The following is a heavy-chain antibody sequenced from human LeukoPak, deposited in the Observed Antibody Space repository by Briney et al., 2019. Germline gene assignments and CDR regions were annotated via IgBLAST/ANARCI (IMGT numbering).Heavy chain of an antibody. Sequence: TGRSLRLSCAASGFTFSNYAMHWVRQAPGKGLEWVAVISYDGSNKYYADSVRGRFTVSRDNSKNTLSLRMNSLRVEDTALYSCARDMGVAAAAKYIFDYWGQGTLVTVSS. CDR3: ARDMGVAAAAKYIFDY. D-gene: IGHD6-13*01. V-gene: IGHV3-30-3*01. J-gene: IGHJ4*02. CDR2: ISYDGSNK. CDR1: GFTFSNYA.